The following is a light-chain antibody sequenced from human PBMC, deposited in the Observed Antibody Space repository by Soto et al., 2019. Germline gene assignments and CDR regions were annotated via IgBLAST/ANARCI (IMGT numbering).Light chain of an antibody. J-gene: IGKJ3*01. CDR2: GAS. CDR1: QSVSSN. V-gene: IGKV3-15*01. CDR3: QQYNNWPPGIT. Sequence: EIVMTQSPATLSVSPGERATLSFRASQSVSSNLAWYQQKPGQAPRLLIYGASTRATGIPARFSGSGSGTEFTLTISSLQSEDFAVYYCQQYNNWPPGITFGPGTKVDIK.